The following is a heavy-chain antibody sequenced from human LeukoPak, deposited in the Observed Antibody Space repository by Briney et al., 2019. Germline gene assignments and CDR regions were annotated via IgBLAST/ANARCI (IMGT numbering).Heavy chain of an antibody. V-gene: IGHV4/OR15-8*02. D-gene: IGHD6-19*01. CDR1: GGSISSSNW. J-gene: IGHJ4*02. Sequence: SETLSLTCAVSGGSISSSNWWSWVRQPPGKDLEWIGMVSYTGTPFYNPSLKSRVTIYLDTSKNEFSLKLTSLTAADTAVYYCATVAVAVTFGDYWGQGAQVTVSS. CDR2: VSYTGTP. CDR3: ATVAVAVTFGDY.